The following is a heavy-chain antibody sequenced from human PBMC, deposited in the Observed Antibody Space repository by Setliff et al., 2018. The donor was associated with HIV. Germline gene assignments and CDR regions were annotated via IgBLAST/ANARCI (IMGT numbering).Heavy chain of an antibody. Sequence: ASVKVSCKASAYTLSDSYIHWVRQAPGQGLEWVGSLIPALGEPHYAQSVQGRAAITADDSTHTAYLELVNLRSDDTATFYCGRGTLYGVSDYWGPGTLVTVSS. J-gene: IGHJ4*02. CDR1: AYTLSDSY. CDR2: LIPALGEP. D-gene: IGHD3-3*01. V-gene: IGHV1-69*11. CDR3: GRGTLYGVSDY.